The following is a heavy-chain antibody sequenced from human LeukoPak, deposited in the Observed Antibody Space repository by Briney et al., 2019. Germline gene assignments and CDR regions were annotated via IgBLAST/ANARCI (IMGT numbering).Heavy chain of an antibody. CDR3: ARVIPRITMVRGPCDY. J-gene: IGHJ4*02. CDR2: ISYDGSNK. D-gene: IGHD3-10*01. CDR1: GFTFSSYA. V-gene: IGHV3-30-3*01. Sequence: PGRSLRLSCAASGFTFSSYAMHWVRQAPGKGLEWVAVISYDGSNKYYADSVKGRFTISRDSSKNTLYLQMNSLRAEDTAVYYCARVIPRITMVRGPCDYWGQGTLVTVSS.